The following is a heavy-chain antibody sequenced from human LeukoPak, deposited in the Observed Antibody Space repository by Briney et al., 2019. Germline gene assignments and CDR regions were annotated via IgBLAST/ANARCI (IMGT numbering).Heavy chain of an antibody. CDR1: GFTFSSYS. V-gene: IGHV3-48*01. J-gene: IGHJ6*03. CDR2: ISSSSSTI. Sequence: PGGSLRLSCAASGFTFSSYSMNWVRQAPGKGLEWVSYISSSSSTIYYADSVKGRFTISRDNAKNSLYLQMNSLRAEDTAVYYCARDPMDYYYYMDVWGKGTTVTVSS. CDR3: ARDPMDYYYYMDV. D-gene: IGHD3-10*01.